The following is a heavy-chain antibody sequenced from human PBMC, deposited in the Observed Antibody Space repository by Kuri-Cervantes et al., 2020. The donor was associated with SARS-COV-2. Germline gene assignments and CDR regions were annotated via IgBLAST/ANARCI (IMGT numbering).Heavy chain of an antibody. CDR2: IYSGGST. Sequence: GESLKISCAASGFTFSSYAMSWVRQAPGKGLEWVSVIYSGGSTYYADSVRGRFTISRDNSKNTLYLQMNSLRVEDTAVYFCARADEGSSWFGPPIELDFWGQGTLVTVSS. CDR3: ARADEGSSWFGPPIELDF. D-gene: IGHD6-13*01. CDR1: GFTFSSYA. V-gene: IGHV3-66*01. J-gene: IGHJ4*02.